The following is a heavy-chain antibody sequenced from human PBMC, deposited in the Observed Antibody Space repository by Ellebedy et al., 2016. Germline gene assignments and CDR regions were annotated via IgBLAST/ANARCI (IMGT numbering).Heavy chain of an antibody. Sequence: SETLSLTCSVSGGTTSSSAYYWGWIRQPPGKGLEWIGSIYLGGTTYSNPSLKSRVTMSIDTSKDQLSLNLTSVTAADTAVYYCAGDALHGYRTGHYYYAMDVWGQGSTVTVSS. J-gene: IGHJ6*02. CDR1: GGTTSSSAYY. CDR2: IYLGGTT. D-gene: IGHD5-18*01. V-gene: IGHV4-39*07. CDR3: AGDALHGYRTGHYYYAMDV.